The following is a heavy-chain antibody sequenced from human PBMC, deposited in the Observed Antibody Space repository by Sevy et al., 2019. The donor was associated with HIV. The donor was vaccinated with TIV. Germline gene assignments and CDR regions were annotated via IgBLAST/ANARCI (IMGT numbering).Heavy chain of an antibody. Sequence: GGSLRLSCAASGFTFSNAWMNWVRQAPGKGVEWVGRIKSKTDGGTTDYAAPVKGRFTISRDDSKNTLYLQMNSLKTEDTAVYYCTTSYSNYYYFDYWGQGTLVTVSS. V-gene: IGHV3-15*07. CDR3: TTSYSNYYYFDY. CDR2: IKSKTDGGTT. CDR1: GFTFSNAW. D-gene: IGHD4-4*01. J-gene: IGHJ4*02.